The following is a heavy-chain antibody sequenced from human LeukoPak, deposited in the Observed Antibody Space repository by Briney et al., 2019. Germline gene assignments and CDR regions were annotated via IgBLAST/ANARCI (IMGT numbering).Heavy chain of an antibody. CDR2: ISYDGSNK. CDR1: GFTFSSYA. J-gene: IGHJ3*02. CDR3: AKDISGLDEGAFDI. D-gene: IGHD3/OR15-3a*01. Sequence: GGSLRLSCAASGFTFSSYAMHWVRQAPGKGLEWVAVISYDGSNKYYADSVKGRFTISRDNAKNSLYLQMNSLRAEDTALYYCAKDISGLDEGAFDIWGQGTMVTVSS. V-gene: IGHV3-30-3*01.